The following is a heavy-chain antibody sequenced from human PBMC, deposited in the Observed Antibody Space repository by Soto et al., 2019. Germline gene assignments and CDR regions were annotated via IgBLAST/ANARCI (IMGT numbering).Heavy chain of an antibody. V-gene: IGHV3-66*01. Sequence: EVQLVESGGGLVQPGGSLRLSCAASGFTVSSNYMSWVRQAPGKGLEWVSVIYSGGSTYYTDSVKGRFTISRDNSKNTLYLQMNSLRAEDTAVYYCARGGSYGGNSEGEIDYWGQGTLVTVSS. D-gene: IGHD4-17*01. J-gene: IGHJ4*02. CDR3: ARGGSYGGNSEGEIDY. CDR1: GFTVSSNY. CDR2: IYSGGST.